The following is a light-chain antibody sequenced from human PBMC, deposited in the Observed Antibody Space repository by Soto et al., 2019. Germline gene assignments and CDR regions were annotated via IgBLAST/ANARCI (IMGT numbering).Light chain of an antibody. J-gene: IGKJ4*01. Sequence: DIQMTQSPSSLSASVGDRVAITCRASQSISNYLNWYQQKPGKAPKLLIYTASNLQSGVPSRFSGSGSGTDFTITISSLQPEDFATYFCQQSYSTPLTFGGGTKVEI. CDR2: TAS. V-gene: IGKV1-39*01. CDR3: QQSYSTPLT. CDR1: QSISNY.